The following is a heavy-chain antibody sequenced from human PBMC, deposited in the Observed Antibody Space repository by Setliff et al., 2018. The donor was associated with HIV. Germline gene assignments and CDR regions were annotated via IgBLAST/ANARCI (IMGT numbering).Heavy chain of an antibody. CDR2: IRSKAYGGTT. V-gene: IGHV3-49*04. D-gene: IGHD2-21*02. Sequence: GESLTISCTASGFTFGDYAMSWVRQAPGKGLEWVGFIRSKAYGGTTEYAASVKGRFTISRDDSKSIAYLQMNSLKTEDTAVYYCTAQYGGNSEYYFDYWGQGTLVTVSS. J-gene: IGHJ4*02. CDR3: TAQYGGNSEYYFDY. CDR1: GFTFGDYA.